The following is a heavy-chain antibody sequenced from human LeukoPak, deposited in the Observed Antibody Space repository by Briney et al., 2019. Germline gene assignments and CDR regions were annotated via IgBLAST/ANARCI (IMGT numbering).Heavy chain of an antibody. CDR3: ARDAPWAGTNAFDI. Sequence: GGSLRLSCAASGFTFSSYSMNWVRHAPGKGLEWVTSISGSSSYIYYADSVKGRFTISRDNAKNSLYLQMNSLRAEDTAVYYCARDAPWAGTNAFDIWGQGTMVTVSS. CDR1: GFTFSSYS. CDR2: ISGSSSYI. V-gene: IGHV3-21*01. J-gene: IGHJ3*02. D-gene: IGHD1/OR15-1a*01.